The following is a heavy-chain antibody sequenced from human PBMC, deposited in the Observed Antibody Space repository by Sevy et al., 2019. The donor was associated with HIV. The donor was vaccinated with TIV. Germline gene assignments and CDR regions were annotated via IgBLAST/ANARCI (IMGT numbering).Heavy chain of an antibody. CDR1: GFTFSSYA. CDR2: ISGSGGST. D-gene: IGHD4-4*01. CDR3: RKGGATVTTFRYGIDF. V-gene: IGHV3-23*01. J-gene: IGHJ6*02. Sequence: GGSLRLSCAASGFTFSSYAMSWVRQAPGKGLEWVSGISGSGGSTYYADSVKGRFTISRDNSKNTLYLQMNSLRAEDTAVYYCRKGGATVTTFRYGIDFWGQGTTVTVSS.